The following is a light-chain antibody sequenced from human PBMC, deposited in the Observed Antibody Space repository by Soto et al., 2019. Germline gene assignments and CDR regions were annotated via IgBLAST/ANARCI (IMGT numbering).Light chain of an antibody. V-gene: IGLV2-14*03. CDR1: SSDIGGYNH. J-gene: IGLJ1*01. CDR2: DVS. Sequence: QSVLTQPASVSGSPGQSISISCTGTSSDIGGYNHVSWYQQHPGKAPKLMIYDVSNRPSGVSNRFSGSKSGNTASLTISGLQAEDEADYYCNSWTTRSTPIHVFGTGTEVTVL. CDR3: NSWTTRSTPIHV.